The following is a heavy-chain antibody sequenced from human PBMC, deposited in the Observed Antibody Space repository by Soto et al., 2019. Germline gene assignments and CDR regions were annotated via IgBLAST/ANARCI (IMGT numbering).Heavy chain of an antibody. Sequence: PGGSLRLSCAASGFTFSSYAMHWVRQAPGKGLEWVAVISYDGSNKYYADSVKGRFTISRDNSKNTLYLQMNSLRAEDTAVYYCARSLLRVITWSSFDPWGQGTLVTVSS. CDR2: ISYDGSNK. CDR1: GFTFSSYA. J-gene: IGHJ5*02. CDR3: ARSLLRVITWSSFDP. D-gene: IGHD3-22*01. V-gene: IGHV3-30-3*01.